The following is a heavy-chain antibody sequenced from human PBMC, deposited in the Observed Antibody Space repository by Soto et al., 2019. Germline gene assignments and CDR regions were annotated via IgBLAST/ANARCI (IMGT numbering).Heavy chain of an antibody. J-gene: IGHJ6*02. CDR1: GFTFSSYA. V-gene: IGHV3-30-3*01. D-gene: IGHD6-19*01. Sequence: QVQLVESGGGVVQPGRSLRLSCAASGFTFSSYAMHWVRQAPGKGLEWVAVISYDGSNKYYADSVKGRFTISRDNSKNTLYLQMNSLRAEDTAVYDCARGGSGWYKDGMDVWGQGTTVTVSS. CDR3: ARGGSGWYKDGMDV. CDR2: ISYDGSNK.